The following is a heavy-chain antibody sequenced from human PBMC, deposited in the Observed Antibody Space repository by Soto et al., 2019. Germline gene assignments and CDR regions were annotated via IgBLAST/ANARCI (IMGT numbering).Heavy chain of an antibody. CDR1: GFTYSSSA. V-gene: IGHV3-30-3*01. CDR3: ARDRRIQLWPCFDY. J-gene: IGHJ4*02. Sequence: GGTLRLSCAASGFTYSSSALHWVLQAPGKGLEWVAVISYDGSNKYYADSVKGRFTISRDNSKNTLYLQMNSLRAEDTAVYYCARDRRIQLWPCFDYWGQGTLGTVSS. D-gene: IGHD5-18*01. CDR2: ISYDGSNK.